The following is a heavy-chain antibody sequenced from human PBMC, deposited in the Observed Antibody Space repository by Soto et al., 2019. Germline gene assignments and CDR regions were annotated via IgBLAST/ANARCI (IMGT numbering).Heavy chain of an antibody. D-gene: IGHD3-22*01. J-gene: IGHJ6*02. CDR1: GYTFTSYG. CDR3: ARERTSYDSSGYNYYYYGMDV. CDR2: ISAYNGNT. Sequence: ASVKVSCKASGYTFTSYGISWVRQAPGQGLEWMGWISAYNGNTNYAQKLQGRVTMTTDTSTSTAYMELRSLRSDDTAVYYSARERTSYDSSGYNYYYYGMDVWGQGTTVTVSS. V-gene: IGHV1-18*01.